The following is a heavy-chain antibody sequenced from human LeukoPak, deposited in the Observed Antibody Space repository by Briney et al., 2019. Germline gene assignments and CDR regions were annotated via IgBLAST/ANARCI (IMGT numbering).Heavy chain of an antibody. CDR2: ISWNSGSI. CDR3: TKTTSVFGVGATFFDH. CDR1: GFSFDDYG. Sequence: GRSLRLSCAASGFSFDDYGMHWVRQAPGKGLEWVSGISWNSGSIGYADSVKGRFTISRDNAKNSLYLQMNSLRAEDTAVYYCTKTTSVFGVGATFFDHWGQGARVTVSS. J-gene: IGHJ4*02. V-gene: IGHV3-9*01. D-gene: IGHD3-3*01.